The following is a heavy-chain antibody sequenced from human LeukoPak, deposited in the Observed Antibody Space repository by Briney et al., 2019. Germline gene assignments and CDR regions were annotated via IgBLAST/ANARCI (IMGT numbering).Heavy chain of an antibody. V-gene: IGHV4-61*02. Sequence: PSETLSLTCTVSGGSISSSSYYWSWIRQPAGKGLEWIGRIYTSGSTNYNPSLKSRVTISVDTSKNQFSLKLSSVTAADTAVYYCARLEGAAAGTQGAFDIWGQGTMVTVSS. CDR3: ARLEGAAAGTQGAFDI. J-gene: IGHJ3*02. CDR1: GGSISSSSYY. D-gene: IGHD6-13*01. CDR2: IYTSGST.